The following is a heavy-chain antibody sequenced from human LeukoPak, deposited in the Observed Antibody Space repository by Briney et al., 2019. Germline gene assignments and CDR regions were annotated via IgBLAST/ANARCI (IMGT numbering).Heavy chain of an antibody. CDR3: ARDGKAVAEFDY. Sequence: GGSLRLSCAVSGLTLSSYNMNWVRQAQGKGLEWVSYIRNSGNTIYYADSVKGRFTISRDPAKNSLYLQMNSLRAEDTAVYYCARDGKAVAEFDYWGQGTLVTVSS. CDR1: GLTLSSYN. D-gene: IGHD6-19*01. V-gene: IGHV3-48*01. J-gene: IGHJ4*02. CDR2: IRNSGNTI.